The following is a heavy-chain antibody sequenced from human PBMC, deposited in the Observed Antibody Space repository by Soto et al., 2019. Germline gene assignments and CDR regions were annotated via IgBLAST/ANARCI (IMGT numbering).Heavy chain of an antibody. CDR2: VYYTGDT. Sequence: QVQLQQSGPRLVKPSETLSLTCTVSSGPDRSHNWGWIRQPPGRGLEWIGYVYYTGDTAYNPSLRRRVTIXAXTXXNDISLTLSSVTAADTAVYYCVRQVIDYLHGLVDVWGQGTTVSVSS. D-gene: IGHD4-17*01. V-gene: IGHV4-59*08. CDR1: SGPDRSHN. J-gene: IGHJ6*02. CDR3: VRQVIDYLHGLVDV.